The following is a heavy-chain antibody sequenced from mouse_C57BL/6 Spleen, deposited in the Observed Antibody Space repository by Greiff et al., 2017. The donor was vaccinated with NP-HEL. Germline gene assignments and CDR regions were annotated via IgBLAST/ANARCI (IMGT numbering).Heavy chain of an antibody. CDR2: LDPANGNT. D-gene: IGHD1-1*01. Sequence: VQLQQSVAELVRPGASVKLSCTASGFNIKNTYMHWVKQRPEQGLEWIGRLDPANGNTKYAPKFQGKATITADTYSNTAYLQLSSLTSEDTAIYYCATTVVAYYYAMDYWGQGTSVTVSS. J-gene: IGHJ4*01. V-gene: IGHV14-3*01. CDR3: ATTVVAYYYAMDY. CDR1: GFNIKNTY.